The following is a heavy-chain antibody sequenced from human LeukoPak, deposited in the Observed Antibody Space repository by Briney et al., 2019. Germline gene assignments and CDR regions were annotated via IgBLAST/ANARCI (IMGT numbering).Heavy chain of an antibody. D-gene: IGHD2-2*01. CDR3: ARAGVPAAYYYYYMDV. V-gene: IGHV4-61*02. J-gene: IGHJ6*03. Sequence: SETLSLTCTVSGGSISSGSYYWSWIRQPAGKGLEWIGRIYISGSTNYNPSLKSRVTISVDTSKNQFSLKLSSVTAADTAVYYCARAGVPAAYYYYYMDVWGKGTTVTVS. CDR1: GGSISSGSYY. CDR2: IYISGST.